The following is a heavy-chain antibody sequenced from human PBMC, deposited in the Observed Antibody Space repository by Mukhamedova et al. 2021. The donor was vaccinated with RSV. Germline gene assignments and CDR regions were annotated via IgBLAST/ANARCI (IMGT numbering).Heavy chain of an antibody. D-gene: IGHD1-1*01. Sequence: RLEWVANIKQDGSEKYYVDSVKGRFTISRDNAKNSLYLHMNSLRAEDTAVYYCARRRTTGTAGYMDVWGRGTTVTVSS. CDR2: IKQDGSEK. CDR3: ARRRTTGTAGYMDV. V-gene: IGHV3-7*01. J-gene: IGHJ6*03.